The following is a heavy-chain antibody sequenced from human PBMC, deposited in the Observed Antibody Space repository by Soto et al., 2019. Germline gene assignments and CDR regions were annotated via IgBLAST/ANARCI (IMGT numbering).Heavy chain of an antibody. Sequence: QVQLVQSGAEVKKPGASVKVSCKASGYTFTSYDINWVRQATGQGLEWMGWMNPNSGNTGYAQKSQGRVTMTRNTSISTAYMELSSLRSEDTAVYYCARGLGTGNYYYYYYMDVWGKGTTVTVSS. J-gene: IGHJ6*03. CDR2: MNPNSGNT. V-gene: IGHV1-8*01. CDR1: GYTFTSYD. CDR3: ARGLGTGNYYYYYYMDV. D-gene: IGHD5-18*01.